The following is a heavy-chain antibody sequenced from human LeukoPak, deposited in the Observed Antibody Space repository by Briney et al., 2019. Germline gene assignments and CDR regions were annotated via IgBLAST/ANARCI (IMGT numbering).Heavy chain of an antibody. V-gene: IGHV3-30*01. J-gene: IGHJ4*02. D-gene: IGHD2-15*01. Sequence: GGSLRLSCAASGFTFSSYAMHWVRQAPGKGLEWVAVISYDGSNKYYADSVKGRFTISRDNSKNTLYLQMNSLRAEDTAVYYCAREGYSPFDYWGQGTLVTVSS. CDR1: GFTFSSYA. CDR2: ISYDGSNK. CDR3: AREGYSPFDY.